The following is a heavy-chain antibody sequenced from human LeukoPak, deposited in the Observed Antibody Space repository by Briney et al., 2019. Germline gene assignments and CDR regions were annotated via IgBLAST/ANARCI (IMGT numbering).Heavy chain of an antibody. J-gene: IGHJ4*02. CDR2: LWYDGSNK. CDR3: ARDRLEAVNDDDYFDY. V-gene: IGHV3-33*01. CDR1: GFTFSDHG. D-gene: IGHD4-17*01. Sequence: GGPLRLSCAACGFTFSDHGMHWPREARGKGPVGVALLWYDGSNKFYGDSVKGRFTISRDNSKNTVYLQMNSLRTEDTGVYYCARDRLEAVNDDDYFDYWGQGTLVTVSS.